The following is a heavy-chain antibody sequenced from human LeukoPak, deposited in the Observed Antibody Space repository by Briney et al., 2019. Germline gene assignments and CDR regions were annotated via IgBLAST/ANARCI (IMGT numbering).Heavy chain of an antibody. CDR1: GFTFSDSG. CDR2: IKSKTDGGTT. Sequence: GGSLRLSCAASGFTFSDSGIHWVRQASGKGLEWVGRIKSKTDGGTTDYAAPVKGRFTISRDDSKNTLYLQMNSLKTEDTAVYYCTTAGAGDIVLMVYAMDRYYFDYWGQGTLVTVSS. D-gene: IGHD2-8*01. J-gene: IGHJ4*02. CDR3: TTAGAGDIVLMVYAMDRYYFDY. V-gene: IGHV3-15*01.